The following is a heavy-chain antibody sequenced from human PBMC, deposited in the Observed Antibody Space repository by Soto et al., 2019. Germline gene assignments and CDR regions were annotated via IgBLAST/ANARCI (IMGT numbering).Heavy chain of an antibody. CDR3: ASRTVTTYFDAFDI. CDR1: GFTFSDYY. Sequence: PVGSLRLSCAASGFTFSDYYMSWIRQAPGKGLEWISYISSSSSYTNYADSVKGRFTISTDNAKNSLYLQMNSLRAEDTAVYYCASRTVTTYFDAFDIWGQGTMVTVSS. V-gene: IGHV3-11*06. J-gene: IGHJ3*02. CDR2: ISSSSSYT. D-gene: IGHD4-17*01.